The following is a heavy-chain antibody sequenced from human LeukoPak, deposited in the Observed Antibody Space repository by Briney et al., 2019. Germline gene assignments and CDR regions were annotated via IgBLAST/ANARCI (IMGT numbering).Heavy chain of an antibody. J-gene: IGHJ4*02. D-gene: IGHD3-16*02. CDR1: GYTFTIYG. Sequence: ASVKVSCKSSGYTFTIYGISWVWQAPGQGLERMGWMSAYNGKTNYSQKLHGRVTMTTDTSTSTDYMELRSLRSDDTAVYCCARDLVYDYVWGSYRFDYWGQGTLVTVSS. V-gene: IGHV1-18*01. CDR2: MSAYNGKT. CDR3: ARDLVYDYVWGSYRFDY.